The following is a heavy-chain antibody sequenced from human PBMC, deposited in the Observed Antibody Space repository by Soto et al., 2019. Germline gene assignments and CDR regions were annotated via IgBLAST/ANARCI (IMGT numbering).Heavy chain of an antibody. CDR1: GGSISSSSYY. CDR2: IYYSGST. Sequence: PSETLSLTCTVSGGSISSSSYYWGWIRQPPGKGLEWIGSIYYSGSTYYNPSLKSRVTISVDTSKNQFSLKLSSVTAADTAVYYCARGRDYDFWSGYSPCMDVWGQGTTVTVSS. V-gene: IGHV4-39*01. J-gene: IGHJ6*02. D-gene: IGHD3-3*01. CDR3: ARGRDYDFWSGYSPCMDV.